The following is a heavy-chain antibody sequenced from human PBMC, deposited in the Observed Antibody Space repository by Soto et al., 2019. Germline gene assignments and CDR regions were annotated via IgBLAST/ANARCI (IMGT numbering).Heavy chain of an antibody. J-gene: IGHJ4*02. CDR2: IKQDGSEK. D-gene: IGHD2-2*01. Sequence: EVQLVESGGGLVQPGGSLRLSCAASGFTFSSYWMSWVRQAPGKGLEWVANIKQDGSEKYYVDSVKGRFTISRDNAKNSLYLQMNSLRAEDTAVYYCASHGYCSSTSCPGDYWGQGTLVTVSS. CDR1: GFTFSSYW. CDR3: ASHGYCSSTSCPGDY. V-gene: IGHV3-7*01.